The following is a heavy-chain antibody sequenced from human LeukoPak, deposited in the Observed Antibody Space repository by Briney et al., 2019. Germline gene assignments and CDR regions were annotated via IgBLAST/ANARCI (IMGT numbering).Heavy chain of an antibody. CDR3: ARGPEESLADIVVVPAAMGDWFDP. V-gene: IGHV1-8*01. J-gene: IGHJ5*02. CDR1: GYTFTSYD. CDR2: MNPNSGNT. D-gene: IGHD2-2*01. Sequence: ASVKVSCKASGYTFTSYDINWVRQATGQGLEWMGWMNPNSGNTGYAQKLQGRVTMTRNTSISTAYMELSSLRSEDTAVYYCARGPEESLADIVVVPAAMGDWFDPWGQGTLVTVSS.